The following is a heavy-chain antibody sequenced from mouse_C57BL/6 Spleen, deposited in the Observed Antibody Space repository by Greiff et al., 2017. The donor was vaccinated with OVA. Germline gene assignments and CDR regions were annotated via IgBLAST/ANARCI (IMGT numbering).Heavy chain of an antibody. Sequence: EVKLEESGPGLVKPSQSLSLTCSVTGYSITSGYYWNWIRQFPGNKLEWMGNISYDGSNNYNPSLKNRISITRDTSKNQFFLKLNSVTTEDTATDYCVRDTLFADWGQGTLVTVSA. V-gene: IGHV3-6*01. CDR1: GYSITSGYY. CDR2: ISYDGSN. J-gene: IGHJ3*01. CDR3: VRDTLFAD.